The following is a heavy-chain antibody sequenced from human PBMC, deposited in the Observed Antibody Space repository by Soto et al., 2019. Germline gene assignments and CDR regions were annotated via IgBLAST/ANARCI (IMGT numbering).Heavy chain of an antibody. CDR2: MNPDSANT. CDR1: GYTFTSYD. J-gene: IGHJ4*02. Sequence: QVQLVQSGAEVKEPGASVKVSCKASGYTFTSYDINWLRQATGQGLEWMGWMNPDSANTGYAQKFQGRLTMTRNTSIGTAYMELRSLSSEDTAVYYCARGVTRSAVVTWRPWVYWRQGTLVTVSS. V-gene: IGHV1-8*01. D-gene: IGHD2-21*02. CDR3: ARGVTRSAVVTWRPWVY.